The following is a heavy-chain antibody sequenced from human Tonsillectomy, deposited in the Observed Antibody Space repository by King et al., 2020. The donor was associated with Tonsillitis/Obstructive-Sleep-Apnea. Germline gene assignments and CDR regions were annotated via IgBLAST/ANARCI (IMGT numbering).Heavy chain of an antibody. CDR3: ATIYWVLLRCPHAFDI. CDR2: IGSSGNTM. CDR1: GITLSSYE. Sequence: VQLVESGGGLVQPGGSLRLSCVASGITLSSYEMNWVRQAPGKGLEWISYIGSSGNTMYYADSVKGRFTVSRDNAKKSLYLQMNSLRAEDTAVYYCATIYWVLLRCPHAFDIWGQGTMVTVSS. J-gene: IGHJ3*02. V-gene: IGHV3-48*03. D-gene: IGHD5-12*01.